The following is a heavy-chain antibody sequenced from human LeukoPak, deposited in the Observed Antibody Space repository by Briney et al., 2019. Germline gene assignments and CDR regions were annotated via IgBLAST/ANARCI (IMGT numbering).Heavy chain of an antibody. CDR1: GYTFTSYD. J-gene: IGHJ4*02. CDR3: ARKSFHTSSYDY. Sequence: ASVKVSCKASGYTFTSYDINWVRQATGQGLEWVGWMNPNSGNTGYAQKFQGRVTITRNTSISTAYMELSSLRSEDTAVYYCARKSFHTSSYDYWGQGTLVTVSS. V-gene: IGHV1-8*03. CDR2: MNPNSGNT. D-gene: IGHD2-2*01.